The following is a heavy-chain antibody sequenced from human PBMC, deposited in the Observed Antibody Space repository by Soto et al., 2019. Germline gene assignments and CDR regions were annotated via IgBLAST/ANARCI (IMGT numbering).Heavy chain of an antibody. V-gene: IGHV3-23*01. CDR3: AKVMNFWSGLRVVNWFDP. Sequence: EVQLLESGGGLVQPGGSLRLSCAASGFTFSSYAMRWVRQAPGKGLEWVSAISGSGGSTYYADSVKGRFTISRDNSKNTLYLQMNSLRAEDTAVYYCAKVMNFWSGLRVVNWFDPWGQGTLVTVSS. D-gene: IGHD3-3*01. CDR1: GFTFSSYA. J-gene: IGHJ5*02. CDR2: ISGSGGST.